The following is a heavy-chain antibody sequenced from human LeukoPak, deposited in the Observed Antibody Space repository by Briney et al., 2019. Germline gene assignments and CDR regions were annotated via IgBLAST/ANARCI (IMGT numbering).Heavy chain of an antibody. CDR3: ARGEAAGSYYYYGMDV. CDR2: MNPDSGNT. V-gene: IGHV1-8*01. Sequence: GSVKVSCKASGYTFTSYDINWVRQATGQGLEWMGWMNPDSGNTGYAQKFQGRVTMTRNTSISTAYMELSSLRSEDTAVYYCARGEAAGSYYYYGMDVWGQGTTVTVSS. D-gene: IGHD6-13*01. J-gene: IGHJ6*02. CDR1: GYTFTSYD.